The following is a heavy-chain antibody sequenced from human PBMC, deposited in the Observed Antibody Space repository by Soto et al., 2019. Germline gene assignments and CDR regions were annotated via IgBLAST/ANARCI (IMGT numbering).Heavy chain of an antibody. CDR2: MYHSAIP. J-gene: IGHJ4*02. CDR1: GGSISSGNYY. Sequence: SETLSLTCTVSGGSISSGNYYWSWLRQSPGRGLEWIGYMYHSAIPYYNPSLKSRVSISVDTSKNQFSLTMTSVTGADTAVYYCARGAAILYYYFDYWGQGTLVTVSS. CDR3: ARGAAILYYYFDY. V-gene: IGHV4-30-4*01. D-gene: IGHD2-2*02.